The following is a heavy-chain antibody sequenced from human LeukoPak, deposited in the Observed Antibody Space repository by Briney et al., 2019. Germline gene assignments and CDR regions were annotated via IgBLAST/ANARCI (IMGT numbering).Heavy chain of an antibody. J-gene: IGHJ5*02. V-gene: IGHV1-24*01. Sequence: ASVKVSCKVSGYTLTELSMHWVRQAPGKGLEWMGGFDPEDGETIYAQKFQGIVTMTEDTSTDTAYMELSGLRSEDTAVYYCATAVGIAAAGSGWFGPWGQGTLVTVSS. D-gene: IGHD6-13*01. CDR1: GYTLTELS. CDR2: FDPEDGET. CDR3: ATAVGIAAAGSGWFGP.